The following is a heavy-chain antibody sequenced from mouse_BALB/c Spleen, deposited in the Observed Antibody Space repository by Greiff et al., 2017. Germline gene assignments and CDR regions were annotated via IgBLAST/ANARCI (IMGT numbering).Heavy chain of an antibody. V-gene: IGHV4-1*02. CDR1: GFDFSRYW. D-gene: IGHD1-1*01. CDR2: INPDSSTI. J-gene: IGHJ1*01. CDR3: ARPHYYGSSYLYWYFDV. Sequence: EVKLVESGGGLVQPGGSLKLSCAASGFDFSRYWMSWVRQAPGKGLEWIGEINPDSSTINYTPSLKDKFIISRDNAKNTLYLQMSKVRSEDTALYYCARPHYYGSSYLYWYFDVWGAGTTVTVSS.